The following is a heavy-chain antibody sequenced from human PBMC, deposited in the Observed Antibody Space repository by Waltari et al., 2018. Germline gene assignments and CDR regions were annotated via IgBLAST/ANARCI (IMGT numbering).Heavy chain of an antibody. CDR3: ARGSSSRYCSSTSCYGRVGFDP. CDR1: GGSFSGYY. J-gene: IGHJ5*02. Sequence: QVQLQQWGAGLLKPSETLSLTCAVYGGSFSGYYWSWIRQPPGKGLEWIGEINHSGSTNYNPSLKSRVTISVDTSSNQFSRKLGVGTTAETAVYYCARGSSSRYCSSTSCYGRVGFDPWGQGTLVTVSS. D-gene: IGHD2-2*01. CDR2: INHSGST. V-gene: IGHV4-34*01.